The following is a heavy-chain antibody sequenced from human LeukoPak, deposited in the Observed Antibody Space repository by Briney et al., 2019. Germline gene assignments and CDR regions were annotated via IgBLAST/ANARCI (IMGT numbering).Heavy chain of an antibody. Sequence: SVKVSCTASGGTFSSYAISWVRQAPGQGLEWMGRIIPILGIANYAQKFQGRVTITADESTSTAYMELSSLRSEDTAVYYCARAEMATIRGEDFPFDYWGQGTLVTVSS. CDR2: IIPILGIA. J-gene: IGHJ4*02. CDR3: ARAEMATIRGEDFPFDY. D-gene: IGHD5-24*01. CDR1: GGTFSSYA. V-gene: IGHV1-69*04.